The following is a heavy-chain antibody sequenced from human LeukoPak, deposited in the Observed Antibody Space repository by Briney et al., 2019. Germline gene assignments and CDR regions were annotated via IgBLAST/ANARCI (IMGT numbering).Heavy chain of an antibody. D-gene: IGHD1-26*01. CDR1: GFTFNLYA. J-gene: IGHJ5*02. CDR2: IDGTGGNT. CDR3: PRDRGPYGGIDNNWFVA. V-gene: IGHV3-23*01. Sequence: GWSLRLSCAASGFTFNLYAMTWVRQAPGKGLEWVSAIDGTGGNTYYADSVKGRFTISRDNSRNTLYLQMDSLRDEDTDTYYCPRDRGPYGGIDNNWFVAWGKGALGIVSS.